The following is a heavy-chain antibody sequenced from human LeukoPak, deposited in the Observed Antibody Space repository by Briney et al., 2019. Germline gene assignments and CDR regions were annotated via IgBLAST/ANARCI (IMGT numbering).Heavy chain of an antibody. CDR3: AREVGATSXAFDI. D-gene: IGHD1-26*01. Sequence: SVKVSCKASGGTFSSYGISWVRQAPGQGLEWMGGIIPIFGTANYAQKFQGRVTITADESTSTAYMELSSLRSEDTAVYYCAREVGATSXAFDIWGQGTMVTVSS. J-gene: IGHJ3*02. V-gene: IGHV1-69*01. CDR1: GGTFSSYG. CDR2: IIPIFGTA.